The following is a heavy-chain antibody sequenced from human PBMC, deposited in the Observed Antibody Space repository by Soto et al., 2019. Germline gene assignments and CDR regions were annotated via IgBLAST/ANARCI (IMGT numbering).Heavy chain of an antibody. CDR2: IIPIFGTA. CDR3: ACSLAYYDFWSGPNWFDP. Sequence: GASVKVSCKASGGTFSSYAISWVRQAPGQGLEWMGGIIPIFGTANYAQKFQGRVTITADESTSTAYMELSSLRSEDTAVYYCACSLAYYDFWSGPNWFDPWGQGTLVTVSS. D-gene: IGHD3-3*01. J-gene: IGHJ5*02. CDR1: GGTFSSYA. V-gene: IGHV1-69*13.